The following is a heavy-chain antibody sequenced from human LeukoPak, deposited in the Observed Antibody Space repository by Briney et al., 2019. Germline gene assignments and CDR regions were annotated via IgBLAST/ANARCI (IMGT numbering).Heavy chain of an antibody. CDR1: GGSISSGDYY. CDR3: ARVGRDSNAFDI. CDR2: IYYSGST. V-gene: IGHV4-30-4*01. Sequence: SETLSLTCTVSGGSISSGDYYWSWIRQPPGKGLEWIGYIYYSGSTYYNPSLKSRVTISVDTSKNQFSLKLSSVTAADTAVYYCARVGRDSNAFDIWGQGTMVTVSS. J-gene: IGHJ3*02.